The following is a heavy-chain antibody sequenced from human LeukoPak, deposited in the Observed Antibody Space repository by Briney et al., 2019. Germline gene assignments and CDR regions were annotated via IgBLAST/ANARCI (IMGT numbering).Heavy chain of an antibody. CDR3: ARRETYYDSSGCPDY. D-gene: IGHD3-22*01. J-gene: IGHJ4*02. CDR2: ISYDGSNK. Sequence: PGGSLRLSCAASGFTFSSYAMHWVRQAPGRGLEWVAVISYDGSNKYYADSVKGRFTISRDNAKNSLYLQMNSLRAEDTAVYYCARRETYYDSSGCPDYWGQGTLVTVSS. CDR1: GFTFSSYA. V-gene: IGHV3-30*04.